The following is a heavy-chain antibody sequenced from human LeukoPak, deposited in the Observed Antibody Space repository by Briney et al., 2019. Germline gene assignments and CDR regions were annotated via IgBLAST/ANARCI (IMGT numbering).Heavy chain of an antibody. CDR3: ARYCSSTSCEDY. D-gene: IGHD2-2*01. V-gene: IGHV1-8*01. J-gene: IGHJ4*02. CDR1: GYTFISYD. CDR2: MNPNSGNT. Sequence: ASVKVSCKASGYTFISYDINWVRQATGQGLEWMGWMNPNSGNTGYAQKFQGRVTMTRNTSISTVYMELSSLRSEDTAVYYCARYCSSTSCEDYWGQGTLVTVSS.